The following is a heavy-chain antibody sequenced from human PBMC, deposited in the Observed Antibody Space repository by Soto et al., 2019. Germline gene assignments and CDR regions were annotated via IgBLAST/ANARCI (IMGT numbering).Heavy chain of an antibody. J-gene: IGHJ4*02. D-gene: IGHD3-9*01. CDR3: AKGPEYDILTGCDY. Sequence: EVQLLESGGGFVQPGESLRLSCVASGFTFSLSAMSWVRQAPGRGLEWVSSISGGGGSTEYTDSMKGRFTISRDNSKDTVHLQMNSLRAEDTAVYYCAKGPEYDILTGCDYWGQGALVTVSS. V-gene: IGHV3-23*01. CDR1: GFTFSLSA. CDR2: ISGGGGST.